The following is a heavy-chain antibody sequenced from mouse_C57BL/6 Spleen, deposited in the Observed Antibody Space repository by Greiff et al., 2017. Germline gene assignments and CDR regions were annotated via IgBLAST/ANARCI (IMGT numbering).Heavy chain of an antibody. Sequence: VQLQESGAELARPGASVKLSCKASGYTFTSYGIRWVKQRTGQGLEWIGEIYPRSGNTYYNEKFKGKATLTADKSSSTAYMELRSLTSEDSAVYFCAREEESLGYYYAMDYWGQGTSVTVSS. CDR1: GYTFTSYG. CDR3: AREEESLGYYYAMDY. D-gene: IGHD3-3*01. J-gene: IGHJ4*01. CDR2: IYPRSGNT. V-gene: IGHV1-81*01.